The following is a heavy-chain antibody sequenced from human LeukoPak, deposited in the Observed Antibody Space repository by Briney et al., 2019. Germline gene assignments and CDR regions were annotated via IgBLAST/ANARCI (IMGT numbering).Heavy chain of an antibody. CDR2: IYYSGST. D-gene: IGHD3-22*01. Sequence: SQPLSLTCTVSGGSISSGGYYWSWIRQHPGKGLEWIGYIYYSGSTYYNPSLKSRVTISVDTSKNQFSLKLSSVTAADTAVYYCARDTYYYDSSGYYSYFDYWGQGTLVTVSS. J-gene: IGHJ4*02. CDR1: GGSISSGGYY. CDR3: ARDTYYYDSSGYYSYFDY. V-gene: IGHV4-31*03.